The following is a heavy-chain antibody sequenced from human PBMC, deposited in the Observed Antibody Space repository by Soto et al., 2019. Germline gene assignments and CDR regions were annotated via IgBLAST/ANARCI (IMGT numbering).Heavy chain of an antibody. D-gene: IGHD6-13*01. Sequence: SAQVSCKASGGTFSSYDISWLRQAPGQGLEWMGGIIRIFGTANYAQKFQGRVTITADESTSTAYMELSSLRSEDTAVYYCARRSGYSSSWYSDYFDYWGQGTLVTVSS. J-gene: IGHJ4*02. V-gene: IGHV1-69*13. CDR2: IIRIFGTA. CDR3: ARRSGYSSSWYSDYFDY. CDR1: GGTFSSYD.